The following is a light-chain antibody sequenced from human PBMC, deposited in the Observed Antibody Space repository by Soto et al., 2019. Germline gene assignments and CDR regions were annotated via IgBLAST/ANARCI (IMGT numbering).Light chain of an antibody. Sequence: QSLLTLPASVSGSPGQSITISRTGTSSDVGGYNYVSWYQQHPGKAPKLMIYEVSNRPSGVSNRFSGSKSGNTASLTISGLQAEDEADYYCKSYTSSSTQAFGTGTKVTVL. CDR2: EVS. V-gene: IGLV2-14*01. CDR3: KSYTSSSTQA. CDR1: SSDVGGYNY. J-gene: IGLJ1*01.